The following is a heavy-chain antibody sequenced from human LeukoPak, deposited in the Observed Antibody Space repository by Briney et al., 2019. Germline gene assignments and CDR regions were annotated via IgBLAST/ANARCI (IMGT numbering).Heavy chain of an antibody. J-gene: IGHJ6*04. CDR1: GFTFSSYS. CDR3: AELGITMIGGV. D-gene: IGHD3-10*02. V-gene: IGHV3-30*02. Sequence: GGSLRLSCAASGFTFSSYSMNWVRQAPGKGLEWVAFIRNDGSNKYYVDSVKGRFTISRDNAKNSLYPQMNSLRAEDTAVYYCAELGITMIGGVWGKGTTVTVSS. CDR2: IRNDGSNK.